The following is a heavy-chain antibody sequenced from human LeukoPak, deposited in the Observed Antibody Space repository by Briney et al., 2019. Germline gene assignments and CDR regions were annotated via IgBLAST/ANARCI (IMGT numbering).Heavy chain of an antibody. CDR2: IYYSGST. J-gene: IGHJ4*02. D-gene: IGHD5-12*01. CDR3: ARRGGYSGYGPFDY. Sequence: IPSETLSLTCTVSGGSISSSSYYWGWIRQPPGKGLEWIGSIYYSGSTYYNPSLKSRVTISVDTSKNQFSLKLSSVTAADTAVYYCARRGGYSGYGPFDYWGQGTLVTVSS. V-gene: IGHV4-39*01. CDR1: GGSISSSSYY.